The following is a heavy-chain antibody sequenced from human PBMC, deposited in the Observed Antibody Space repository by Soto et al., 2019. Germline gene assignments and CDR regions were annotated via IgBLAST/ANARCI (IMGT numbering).Heavy chain of an antibody. CDR1: GYTFTDYG. D-gene: IGHD2-15*01. CDR2: IVTYNGNT. Sequence: ASVKVSCKASGYTFTDYGISWLRQAPGQGLEWVGWIVTYNGNTNSAQKLQGRVTITTDTSANTAYMELTSLRSDDTAVYYCARDLGGWPDYWGQGTLVTVSS. J-gene: IGHJ4*02. V-gene: IGHV1-18*01. CDR3: ARDLGGWPDY.